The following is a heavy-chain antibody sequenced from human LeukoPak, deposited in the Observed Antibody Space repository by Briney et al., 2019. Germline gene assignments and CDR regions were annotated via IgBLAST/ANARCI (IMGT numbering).Heavy chain of an antibody. V-gene: IGHV3-11*05. Sequence: KAGGSLRLSCAASGFTFSDYYMSWIRQAPGKGLEWVSYISSTGTYTNYADSVKGGFTISRDNAKNSLYLQMNSLRAEDTAVYYCAREETYYYGSGSYKPQSLFDYWGQGTLVTVSS. CDR3: AREETYYYGSGSYKPQSLFDY. J-gene: IGHJ4*02. CDR1: GFTFSDYY. CDR2: ISSTGTYT. D-gene: IGHD3-10*01.